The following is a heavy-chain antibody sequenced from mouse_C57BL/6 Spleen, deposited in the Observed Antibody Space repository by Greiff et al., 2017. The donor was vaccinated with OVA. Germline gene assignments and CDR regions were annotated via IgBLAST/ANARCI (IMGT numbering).Heavy chain of an antibody. D-gene: IGHD1-1*01. CDR3: AREGYGSSYGY. CDR1: GYTFTSYW. V-gene: IGHV1-59*01. J-gene: IGHJ2*01. Sequence: VQLQQPGAELVRPGTSVKLSCKASGYTFTSYWMHWVKQRPGQGLEWIGVIDPSDSYTNYNQKFKGKATLTVDTSSSTAYMQLSSLTSEDSAVYYCAREGYGSSYGYWGKGTTLTVSS. CDR2: IDPSDSYT.